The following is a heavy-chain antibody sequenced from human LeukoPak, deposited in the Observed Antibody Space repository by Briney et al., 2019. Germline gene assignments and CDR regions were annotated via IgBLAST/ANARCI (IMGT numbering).Heavy chain of an antibody. D-gene: IGHD4-17*01. J-gene: IGHJ3*02. Sequence: SETLSLTCAVYGGSFSGYYWSWIRQPPGKGLEWIGVINHSGSTNYNPSLKSRVTISVDTSKNQFSLKLSSVTAADTAVYYCARAMITVYGDDAFDIWGQGTMVTVSS. CDR3: ARAMITVYGDDAFDI. CDR2: INHSGST. V-gene: IGHV4-34*01. CDR1: GGSFSGYY.